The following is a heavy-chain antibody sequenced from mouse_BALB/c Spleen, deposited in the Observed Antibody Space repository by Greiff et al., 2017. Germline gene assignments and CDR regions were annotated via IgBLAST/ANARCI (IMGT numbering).Heavy chain of an antibody. CDR2: ISSGSSTI. J-gene: IGHJ4*01. CDR3: ARDRYFYAMDY. D-gene: IGHD1-1*01. CDR1: GFTFSSFG. V-gene: IGHV5-17*02. Sequence: EVKLMESGGGLVQPGGSRKLSCAASGFTFSSFGMHWVRQAPEKGLEWVAYISSGSSTIYYADTVKGRFTISRDNPKNTLFLQMTSLRSEDTAMYYCARDRYFYAMDYWGQGTSVTVSS.